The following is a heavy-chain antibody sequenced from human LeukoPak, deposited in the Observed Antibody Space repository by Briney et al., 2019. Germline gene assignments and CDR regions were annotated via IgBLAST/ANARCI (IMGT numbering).Heavy chain of an antibody. V-gene: IGHV3-15*01. J-gene: IGHJ6*03. CDR1: GFSFSSVY. Sequence: GGSLRLSCAASGFSFSSVYMSWVRQAPGKGLEWVGRIKSKTEGGTADYAAPVKGRFTISRDDSKNTLYLQMNSLKTEDTAVYYCTTVSSARSPSKRMYYYGSGSYYSYYYYYMDVWGKGTTVTVSS. CDR3: TTVSSARSPSKRMYYYGSGSYYSYYYYYMDV. D-gene: IGHD3-10*01. CDR2: IKSKTEGGTA.